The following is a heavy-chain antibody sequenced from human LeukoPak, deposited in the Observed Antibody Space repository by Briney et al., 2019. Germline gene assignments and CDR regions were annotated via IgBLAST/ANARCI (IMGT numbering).Heavy chain of an antibody. J-gene: IGHJ4*02. Sequence: PSVKVSCTASGGTFSSYAISWVRQAPGQGLEWMGGIIPIFGTANYAQKFQGRVTITADESTSTAYMELSSLRSEDTAVYYCAREGYYYDSSGYYWGQGTLVTVSS. V-gene: IGHV1-69*13. CDR3: AREGYYYDSSGYY. D-gene: IGHD3-22*01. CDR2: IIPIFGTA. CDR1: GGTFSSYA.